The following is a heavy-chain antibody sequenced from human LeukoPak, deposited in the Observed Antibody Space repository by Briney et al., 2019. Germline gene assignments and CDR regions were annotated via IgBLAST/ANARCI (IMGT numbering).Heavy chain of an antibody. CDR1: GFTFSSYG. D-gene: IGHD3-10*01. CDR3: ARDRQPYYHYYGMTS. V-gene: IGHV3-30*19. J-gene: IGHJ6*02. CDR2: MSFDGSKS. Sequence: RSLRLSCAASGFTFSSYGMHWVRQAPGKGLEWVAVMSFDGSKSYYADSTKGRCTISRDNSKNTLYLQMNSLRAEDTAAYYCARDRQPYYHYYGMTSGAKGPRSPSP.